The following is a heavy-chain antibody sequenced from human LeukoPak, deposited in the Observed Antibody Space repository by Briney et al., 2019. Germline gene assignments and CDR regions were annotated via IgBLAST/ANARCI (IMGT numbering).Heavy chain of an antibody. CDR1: GFIFSNYG. CDR2: IQYDGSNK. J-gene: IGHJ4*02. V-gene: IGHV3-30*02. Sequence: GGSLRLSCAASGFIFSNYGMHWVRQAPGKGLEWVAFIQYDGSNKYYTDSVKGRFTSSRDNSKSTLYLQMNSLRPEDTAVYYCAKDLWVHCSTTTCYGDNWGQGTLVTVSS. CDR3: AKDLWVHCSTTTCYGDN. D-gene: IGHD2-2*01.